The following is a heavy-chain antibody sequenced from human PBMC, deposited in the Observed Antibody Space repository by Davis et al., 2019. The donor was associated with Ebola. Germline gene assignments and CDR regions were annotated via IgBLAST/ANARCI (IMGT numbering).Heavy chain of an antibody. J-gene: IGHJ4*02. Sequence: AASVKVSCKPSRYTFTSYGISWLRQAPGQGLEWMGWINPNSGGTNYAQKFQGWVTMTRDTSISTAYMELSRLRSDDTAVYYCARMQLRGYYFDYWGQGTLVTVSS. V-gene: IGHV1-2*04. CDR1: RYTFTSYG. CDR3: ARMQLRGYYFDY. D-gene: IGHD6-6*01. CDR2: INPNSGGT.